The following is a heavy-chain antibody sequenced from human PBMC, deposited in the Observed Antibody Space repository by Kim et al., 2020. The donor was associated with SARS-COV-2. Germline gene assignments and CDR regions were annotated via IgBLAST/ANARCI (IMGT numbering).Heavy chain of an antibody. CDR3: AKGDSSSWYGYYYYYMDV. CDR2: ISWNSGSI. CDR1: GFTFDDYA. D-gene: IGHD6-13*01. V-gene: IGHV3-9*01. Sequence: GGSLRLSCAASGFTFDDYAMHWVRQAPGKGLEWVSGISWNSGSIGYADSVKGRFTISRDNAKNSLYLQMNSLRAEDTALYYCAKGDSSSWYGYYYYYMDV. J-gene: IGHJ6*03.